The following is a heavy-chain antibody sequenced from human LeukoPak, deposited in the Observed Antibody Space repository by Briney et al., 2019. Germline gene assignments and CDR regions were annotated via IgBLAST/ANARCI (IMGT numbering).Heavy chain of an antibody. CDR1: GFRFDDHG. D-gene: IGHD6-19*01. Sequence: GGSLRLSCAASGFRFDDHGMSWVRQVPGKGLEWVSGINWNGASTGYGDSVKGRFTISRDNAKNSLYLQMNSLRAEDTALYYCTGGDRNGWYFDYWGQGILVTVSS. CDR2: INWNGAST. V-gene: IGHV3-20*04. CDR3: TGGDRNGWYFDY. J-gene: IGHJ4*02.